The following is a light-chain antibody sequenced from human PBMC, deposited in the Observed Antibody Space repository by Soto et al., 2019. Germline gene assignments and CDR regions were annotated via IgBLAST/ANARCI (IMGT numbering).Light chain of an antibody. Sequence: DIQMTQSPSSLSASVGDRVTITCQASQDISNYLNWYQQKPGKAPKLLIYDASNLERGVPSRFSGSGSGTDFTFTISSLQPEDTATYYCQQYDNPPLTFGGGTKVDIK. V-gene: IGKV1-33*01. CDR1: QDISNY. CDR3: QQYDNPPLT. J-gene: IGKJ4*01. CDR2: DAS.